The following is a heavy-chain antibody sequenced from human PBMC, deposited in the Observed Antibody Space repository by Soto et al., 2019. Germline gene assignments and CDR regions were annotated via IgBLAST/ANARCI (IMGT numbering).Heavy chain of an antibody. J-gene: IGHJ5*02. D-gene: IGHD3-3*01. V-gene: IGHV2-5*02. CDR1: GFSLSTSGAA. CDR3: AHRATMTIFGLIIDNGIWFDP. CDR2: IYWEGDK. Sequence: QINLIESGPPLVKPTQTLTLTCTFSGFSLSTSGAAVGWVRQPPGRALEWLALIYWEGDKRYNASLGNRLTITKDTSMNQVVLTLTNVDPADTATYYCAHRATMTIFGLIIDNGIWFDPWGQGTRVIVSS.